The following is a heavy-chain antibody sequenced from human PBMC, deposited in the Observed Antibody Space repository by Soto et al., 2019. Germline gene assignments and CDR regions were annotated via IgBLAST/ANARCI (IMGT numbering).Heavy chain of an antibody. D-gene: IGHD3-22*01. Sequence: ASVKVSCQASWGTFSRYSIRWVGQAPGQGLEWMGGIIPIFGTANYAQKFQGRVTITADESTSTAYMELSSLRSEDTAVYYCARNYYDSSGYYFWFDPWGQGTLVTVSS. CDR2: IIPIFGTA. V-gene: IGHV1-69*13. J-gene: IGHJ5*02. CDR1: WGTFSRYS. CDR3: ARNYYDSSGYYFWFDP.